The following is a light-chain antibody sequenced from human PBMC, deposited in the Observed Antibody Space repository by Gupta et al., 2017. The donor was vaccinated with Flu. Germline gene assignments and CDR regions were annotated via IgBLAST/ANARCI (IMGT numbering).Light chain of an antibody. J-gene: IGKJ3*01. V-gene: IGKV1-27*01. Sequence: DIQMTQLPSTLSASVGDRVTITCLPSQGISTTLAWYQQKPGKVPKLLIYGASTLQPGVPARFSGRGSGTEFTLTISSLEPEDFATYYCQKYDSVPFTFGPGTKVDIK. CDR3: QKYDSVPFT. CDR1: QGISTT. CDR2: GAS.